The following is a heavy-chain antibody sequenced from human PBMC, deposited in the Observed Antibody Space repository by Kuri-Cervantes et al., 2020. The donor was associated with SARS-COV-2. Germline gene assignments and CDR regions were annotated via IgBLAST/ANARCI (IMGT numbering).Heavy chain of an antibody. CDR1: GGTFSSYA. Sequence: SVKVSCKASGGTFSSYAISWVRQAPGQGLEWMGGITPIFGTSNYAQKFQGRVTITADKSTSTAYMELSSLRSEDTAMYYCARNIVGATHFDYWGQGTLVTVSS. D-gene: IGHD1-26*01. CDR2: ITPIFGTS. V-gene: IGHV1-69*06. J-gene: IGHJ4*02. CDR3: ARNIVGATHFDY.